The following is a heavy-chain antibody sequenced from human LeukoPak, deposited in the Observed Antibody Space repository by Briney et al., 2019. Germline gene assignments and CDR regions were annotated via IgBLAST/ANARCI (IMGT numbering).Heavy chain of an antibody. Sequence: PSETLSLTCTVSGGSISSYYWSWIRQPPGQGLEWIGYIYYSGSTNYNPSLKSRVTISVDTSKNQFSLKLSSVTAADTAVYYCARANYGAFDYWGQGTLVTVSS. D-gene: IGHD3-16*01. J-gene: IGHJ4*02. CDR3: ARANYGAFDY. CDR1: GGSISSYY. CDR2: IYYSGST. V-gene: IGHV4-59*01.